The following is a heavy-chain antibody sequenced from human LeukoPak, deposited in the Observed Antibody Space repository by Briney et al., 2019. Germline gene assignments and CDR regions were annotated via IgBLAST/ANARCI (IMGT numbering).Heavy chain of an antibody. Sequence: GGSLRLSCAASGFTFSSYSMNWVRQAPGKGLEWVSSITSSSSYMYYADSVKGRFTISRDNAKNSLYLQMNSLRAEDTAVYYCARSYSNHLFGMDVWGQGTTVTVSS. V-gene: IGHV3-21*01. J-gene: IGHJ6*02. CDR1: GFTFSSYS. D-gene: IGHD4-11*01. CDR3: ARSYSNHLFGMDV. CDR2: ITSSSSYM.